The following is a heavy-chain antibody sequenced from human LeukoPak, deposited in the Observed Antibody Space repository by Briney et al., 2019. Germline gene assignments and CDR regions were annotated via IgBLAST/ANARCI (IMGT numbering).Heavy chain of an antibody. V-gene: IGHV4-34*01. D-gene: IGHD2-2*01. CDR2: INHSGST. CDR1: GGSFSGYY. Sequence: PSAPLSLTCAVSGGSFSGYYWSWIRQPPGKGLEWIGEINHSGSTNYNPSLKSRVTISVDTSKNQFSLKLSSVTAADTAVYYCARGVADDCSSTSCYRSSYYFDYWGQGTLVTVSS. J-gene: IGHJ4*02. CDR3: ARGVADDCSSTSCYRSSYYFDY.